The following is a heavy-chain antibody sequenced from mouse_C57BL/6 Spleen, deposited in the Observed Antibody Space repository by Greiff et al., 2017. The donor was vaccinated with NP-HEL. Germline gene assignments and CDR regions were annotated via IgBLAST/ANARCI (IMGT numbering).Heavy chain of an antibody. CDR1: GFSLTSYG. CDR2: IWRGGST. D-gene: IGHD1-1*01. Sequence: VQLQQSGPGLVQPSQSLSITCTVSGFSLTSYGVHWVRQSPGKGLEWLGVIWRGGSTDYNAAFMSRLSITKDNSKSQVFFKLNSLQADDTAIYYCAISYYYGSSFSMDYWGQGTSVTVSS. CDR3: AISYYYGSSFSMDY. J-gene: IGHJ4*01. V-gene: IGHV2-5*01.